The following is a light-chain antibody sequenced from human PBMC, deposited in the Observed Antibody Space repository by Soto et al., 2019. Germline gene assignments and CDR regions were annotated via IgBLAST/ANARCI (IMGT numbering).Light chain of an antibody. Sequence: QSALTQPASVSGYPGQSITISCTGTSSDVGAYNYVSWFQQHPGKAPKLMIYDVSDRPSGVSNRFSGSKSVNTASLTISGLQAEDEADYYCSSYTNSSTRYVFGTGTKLTVL. CDR2: DVS. CDR3: SSYTNSSTRYV. J-gene: IGLJ1*01. V-gene: IGLV2-14*01. CDR1: SSDVGAYNY.